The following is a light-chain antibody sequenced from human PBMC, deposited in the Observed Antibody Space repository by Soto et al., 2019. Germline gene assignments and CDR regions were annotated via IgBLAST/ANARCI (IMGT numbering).Light chain of an antibody. CDR3: QQYNIYSWT. CDR1: QSISAW. J-gene: IGKJ1*01. CDR2: KAS. Sequence: DIQMTQSPSTLSASVGDRVSINCRASQSISAWLAWYQQKPGKAPRLLIYKASTLEIGVPSRFSGSGSGTEFTLTISSLQPDDVAIYYCQQYNIYSWTFGQGTKVDIK. V-gene: IGKV1-5*03.